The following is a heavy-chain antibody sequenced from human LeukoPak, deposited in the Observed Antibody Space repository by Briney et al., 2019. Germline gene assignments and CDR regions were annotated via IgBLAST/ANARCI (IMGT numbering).Heavy chain of an antibody. Sequence: SETLSLTCTVSGGSISSYYWSWIRQPPGKGLEWIGYIYYIGSTNYNPSLNSRVTISVDTSKNQFSLRLSSVTAADTAVYYCARQGSSGWYDYWGQGTLVTVSS. CDR1: GGSISSYY. D-gene: IGHD6-19*01. CDR3: ARQGSSGWYDY. J-gene: IGHJ4*02. V-gene: IGHV4-59*08. CDR2: IYYIGST.